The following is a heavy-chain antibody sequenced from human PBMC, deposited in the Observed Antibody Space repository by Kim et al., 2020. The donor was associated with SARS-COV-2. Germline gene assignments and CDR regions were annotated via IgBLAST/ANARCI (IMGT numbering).Heavy chain of an antibody. CDR2: IYYSGST. J-gene: IGHJ5*02. V-gene: IGHV4-59*01. D-gene: IGHD3-10*01. Sequence: SETLSLTCTVSGGSISSYYWSWIRQPPGKGLEWIGYIYYSGSTNYNPSLKSRVTISVDTSKNQFSLKLSSVTAADTAVYYCARSGGGSGSYYPNWFDPWGQGTLVTVSS. CDR1: GGSISSYY. CDR3: ARSGGGSGSYYPNWFDP.